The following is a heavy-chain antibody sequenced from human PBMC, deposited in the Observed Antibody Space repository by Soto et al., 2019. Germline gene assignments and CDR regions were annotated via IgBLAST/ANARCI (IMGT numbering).Heavy chain of an antibody. J-gene: IGHJ6*02. D-gene: IGHD2-15*01. CDR3: ARDEGVRYSYYYYSGMDV. CDR2: IYTSGST. CDR1: GGSISSYY. Sequence: SETLSLTCTVSGGSISSYYWSWIRQPAGKGLAWMGRIYTSGSTNYNPSLKSRVTMSVDTSKNQFSLKLSSVTAADTAVYYCARDEGVRYSYYYYSGMDVWGQGTTVTVSS. V-gene: IGHV4-4*07.